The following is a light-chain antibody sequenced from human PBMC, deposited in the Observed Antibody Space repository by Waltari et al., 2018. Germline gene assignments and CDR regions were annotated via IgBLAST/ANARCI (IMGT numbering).Light chain of an antibody. CDR3: SSYTSSGTLRI. Sequence: QSVLTQPASVSGSPGQSITISCTGTNSDVGGYHYVSWYQQYPGKAPRLMFYDVTKWPSGVASRFAGSYSGHTASLTISGLQAEDEADYYCSSYTSSGTLRIFGGGTKVTAL. V-gene: IGLV2-14*01. CDR1: NSDVGGYHY. J-gene: IGLJ2*01. CDR2: DVT.